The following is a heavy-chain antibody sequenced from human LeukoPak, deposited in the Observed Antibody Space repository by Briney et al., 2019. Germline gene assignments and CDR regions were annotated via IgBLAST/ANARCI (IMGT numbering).Heavy chain of an antibody. V-gene: IGHV3-23*01. CDR3: VSLLGATSY. CDR1: GFTFSSYA. D-gene: IGHD1-26*01. Sequence: GGSLRLSCAASGFTFSSYAMSWVRQAPGKGLEWVSASSGSGGSTYYADSVKGRFIISRDNSKSTLYLQMNSLRAEDTAVYYCVSLLGATSYWGQGTLVTVSS. J-gene: IGHJ4*02. CDR2: SSGSGGST.